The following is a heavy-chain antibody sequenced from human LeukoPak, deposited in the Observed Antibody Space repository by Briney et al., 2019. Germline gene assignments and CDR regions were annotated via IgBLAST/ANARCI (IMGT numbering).Heavy chain of an antibody. CDR3: AKLTCSSTFCPLAY. V-gene: IGHV4-39*01. CDR2: VSYSGTT. CDR1: GVSISSSSSF. D-gene: IGHD2-2*01. Sequence: PSETLSLTCTVSGVSISSSSSFWAWIRQPPGKGLEGIGTVSYSGTTYYSPSLKSRVTISVDTSKNQFSLRLTSVPAADTPLYYSAKLTCSSTFCPLAYWGQGTLVTVSS. J-gene: IGHJ4*02.